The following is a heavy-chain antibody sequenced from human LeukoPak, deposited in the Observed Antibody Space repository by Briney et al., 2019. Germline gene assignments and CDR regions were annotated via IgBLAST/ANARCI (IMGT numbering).Heavy chain of an antibody. CDR3: AQQVGYCSSGNCYFTY. Sequence: PGRSLRLSCAASGFTFSSYALHWVRLAPGKGLEWVAVISYDGSSNYYADSVKGRFTISRDNSQNTLYLQMNSLRAEDAAVYYCAQQVGYCSSGNCYFTYWGQGTLVTVSS. CDR1: GFTFSSYA. J-gene: IGHJ1*01. CDR2: ISYDGSSN. D-gene: IGHD2-15*01. V-gene: IGHV3-30-3*01.